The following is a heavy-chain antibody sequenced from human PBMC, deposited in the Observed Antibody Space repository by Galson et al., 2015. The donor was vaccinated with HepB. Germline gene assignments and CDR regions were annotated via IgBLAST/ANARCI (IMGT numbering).Heavy chain of an antibody. CDR3: ARAPREKYCSGGSCYLGGSGSLDY. CDR2: IIPIFGTA. D-gene: IGHD2-15*01. CDR1: GGTFSSYA. J-gene: IGHJ4*02. V-gene: IGHV1-69*13. Sequence: SVKVSCKASGGTFSSYAISWVRQAPGQGLEWMGGIIPIFGTANYAQKFQGRVTITADESTGTAYMELSSLRSEDTAVYYCARAPREKYCSGGSCYLGGSGSLDYWGQGTLVTVSS.